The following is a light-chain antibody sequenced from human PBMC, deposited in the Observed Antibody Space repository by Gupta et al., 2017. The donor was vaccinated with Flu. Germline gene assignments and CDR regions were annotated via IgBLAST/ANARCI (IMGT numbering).Light chain of an antibody. CDR1: SSDIGGYNY. V-gene: IGLV2-8*01. Sequence: SPLPQPPSASGPPGHTVTISCTGTSSDIGGYNYVSWYQQHPGKAPKLIIYEVTKRPSGVPDRFSGSKSGNTASLTVSGLQAEDEADYYCSSYAGSNNLNVFGTGTTVTVL. CDR3: SSYAGSNNLNV. CDR2: EVT. J-gene: IGLJ1*01.